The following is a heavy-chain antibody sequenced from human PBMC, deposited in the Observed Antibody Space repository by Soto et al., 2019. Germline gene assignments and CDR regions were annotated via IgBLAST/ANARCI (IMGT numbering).Heavy chain of an antibody. CDR3: ARDVFGGRLDN. CDR1: GYTFSTYG. CDR2: ISAYNGDT. D-gene: IGHD2-15*01. J-gene: IGHJ4*02. V-gene: IGHV1-18*04. Sequence: GASVKVSCKASGYTFSTYGFSWVRQAPGQGLEWMGWISAYNGDTINAQKFQGRVTMTTETSTSTAYMELRSLRSDDTAVYYCARDVFGGRLDNWGQGTLVTVSS.